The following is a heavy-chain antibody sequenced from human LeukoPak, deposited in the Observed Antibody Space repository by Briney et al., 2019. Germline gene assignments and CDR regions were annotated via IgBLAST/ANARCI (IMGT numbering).Heavy chain of an antibody. D-gene: IGHD2-15*01. J-gene: IGHJ4*02. Sequence: GGSLRLSCAASGFTFSSYSMNWVRQAPGKGLEWISYISETSSFMYYADSVKGRFTISRDNSKNTLYLQMNSLRAEDTAVYYCAKDLGYCSGGSCYSFDYWGQGTLVTVSS. V-gene: IGHV3-21*05. CDR3: AKDLGYCSGGSCYSFDY. CDR2: ISETSSFM. CDR1: GFTFSSYS.